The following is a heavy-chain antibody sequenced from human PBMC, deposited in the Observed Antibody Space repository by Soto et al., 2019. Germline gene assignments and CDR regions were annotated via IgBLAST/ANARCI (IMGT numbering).Heavy chain of an antibody. CDR1: GFTFSSYS. CDR3: ARGVASTFKGGGP. V-gene: IGHV3-48*02. Sequence: EVQLVESGGGLVQPGGSLRLSCAASGFTFSSYSMNWVRQAPGKGLEWVSYISSSSSTIYYADSVKGRFTISRDNAKNSLYLQMNSRRDEDTAVYYCARGVASTFKGGGPWGQGTLVTVSS. J-gene: IGHJ5*02. CDR2: ISSSSSTI. D-gene: IGHD3-16*01.